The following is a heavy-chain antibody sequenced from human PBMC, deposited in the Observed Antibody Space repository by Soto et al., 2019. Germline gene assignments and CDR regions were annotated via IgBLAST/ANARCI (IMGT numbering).Heavy chain of an antibody. CDR2: ISYDGSNK. V-gene: IGHV3-30-3*01. D-gene: IGHD1-7*01. J-gene: IGHJ4*02. Sequence: GESLKISCAASGFTFSSYAMHWVRQAPGKGLEWVAVISYDGSNKYYADSVKGRFTISRDNSKNTLQLQMNSVRAEETAGYYCARDGSGGTGTTPLFDYWGQGTLVTVSS. CDR3: ARDGSGGTGTTPLFDY. CDR1: GFTFSSYA.